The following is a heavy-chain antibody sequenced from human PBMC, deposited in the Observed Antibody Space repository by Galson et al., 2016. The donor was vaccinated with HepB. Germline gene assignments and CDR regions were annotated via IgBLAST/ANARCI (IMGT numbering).Heavy chain of an antibody. Sequence: SLRLSCAASGFIFSAYAMSWVRQAPGKGLEWVAVIWSDGSNKNYADSVKGRFTISRDNSKNTLYLQMNSLRAEDTAVYYCAKSATKQLRAVNAHDIWGQGTMVTVSS. CDR2: IWSDGSNK. V-gene: IGHV3-33*06. D-gene: IGHD4-17*01. CDR1: GFIFSAYA. CDR3: AKSATKQLRAVNAHDI. J-gene: IGHJ3*02.